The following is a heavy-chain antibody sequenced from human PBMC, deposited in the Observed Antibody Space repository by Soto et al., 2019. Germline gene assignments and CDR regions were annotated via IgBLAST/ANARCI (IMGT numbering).Heavy chain of an antibody. CDR2: INSDGGSI. CDR1: GLTFRRYR. Sequence: EVQLVESGGGLVQPGGSLRLSCAASGLTFRRYRMHWVRQAPGKGLVWVSRINSDGGSIDYVDSVKGRFTISRDNAKNTLYLQMNSLRAEDTAVYYCARAVGDYWGQGTLVTVSS. V-gene: IGHV3-74*01. CDR3: ARAVGDY. D-gene: IGHD3-10*01. J-gene: IGHJ4*02.